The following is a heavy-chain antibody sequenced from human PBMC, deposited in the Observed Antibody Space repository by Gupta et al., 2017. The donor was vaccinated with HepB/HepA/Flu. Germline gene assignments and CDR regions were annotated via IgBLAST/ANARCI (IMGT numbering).Heavy chain of an antibody. J-gene: IGHJ3*01. CDR1: GFIFSNFA. Sequence: EVQLLESGGGLVQPGGSLRLSCEGSGFIFSNFAMGWVRQSPGKGLEWVSHIFGNGVTIFYADSVKGRFTSARDNAKSTVLLQMDSLRVEDTAVDDCAKGYTNENGGSYDVWGQGTGGNVSS. CDR3: AKGYTNENGGSYDV. CDR2: IFGNGVTI. D-gene: IGHD2-2*02. V-gene: IGHV3-23*01.